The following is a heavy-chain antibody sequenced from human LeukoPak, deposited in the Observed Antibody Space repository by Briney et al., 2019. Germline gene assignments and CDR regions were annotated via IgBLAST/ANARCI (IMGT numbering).Heavy chain of an antibody. D-gene: IGHD3-3*01. CDR1: GFTFSSYW. CDR3: ARAVRWRMEYYFDY. Sequence: GGSLRLSCAASGFTFSSYWMHWVRQTPGKGLVWVSRINTDGSSTSCADSVKGRFTISRDNAKNTLYLQMNSLRAEDTAVFYCARAVRWRMEYYFDYWGQGTLVTVSS. J-gene: IGHJ4*02. V-gene: IGHV3-74*01. CDR2: INTDGSST.